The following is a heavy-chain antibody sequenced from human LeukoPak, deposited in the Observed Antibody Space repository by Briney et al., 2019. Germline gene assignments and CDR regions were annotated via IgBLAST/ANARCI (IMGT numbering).Heavy chain of an antibody. CDR1: GGSFSGYY. V-gene: IGHV4-34*01. J-gene: IGHJ3*02. Sequence: SETLSLTCAVYGGSFSGYYWSWIRQPPGKGLEWIGEINHSGSTNYNPSLKSRVTISVDTSKNQFSLKLSSVTAADTAVYYCARGNLGSTVENPRLRDAFDIWGQGTMVTVSS. CDR2: INHSGST. D-gene: IGHD4-23*01. CDR3: ARGNLGSTVENPRLRDAFDI.